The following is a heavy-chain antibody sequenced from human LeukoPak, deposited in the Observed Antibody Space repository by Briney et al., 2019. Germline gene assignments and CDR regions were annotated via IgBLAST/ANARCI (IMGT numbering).Heavy chain of an antibody. D-gene: IGHD5-24*01. V-gene: IGHV5-51*01. CDR1: GYSFTSYW. CDR2: IFPGDSDT. Sequence: GESLKISCKGSGYSFTSYWIGWVRQMPGKGLEWMGIIFPGDSDTRYSPSFQGQVSISADESFSTAYLQWSSLKPSDTAVYYCARRDGYNHPLDYWGQGTLVTVSS. J-gene: IGHJ4*02. CDR3: ARRDGYNHPLDY.